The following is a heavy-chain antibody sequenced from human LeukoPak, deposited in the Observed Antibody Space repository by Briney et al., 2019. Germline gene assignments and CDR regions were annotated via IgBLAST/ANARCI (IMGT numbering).Heavy chain of an antibody. CDR3: ARDRLDTYYYMDV. Sequence: SETLSLTCTVSGDSISPYFWNWIRQPAGKGLEWIGRIYTSGTTNYNPSLKSRVTISVDTSKNQLSLWLSSVTAADTAVYYCARDRLDTYYYMDVWGKGTTVTVSS. CDR2: IYTSGTT. V-gene: IGHV4-4*07. D-gene: IGHD3-22*01. CDR1: GDSISPYF. J-gene: IGHJ6*03.